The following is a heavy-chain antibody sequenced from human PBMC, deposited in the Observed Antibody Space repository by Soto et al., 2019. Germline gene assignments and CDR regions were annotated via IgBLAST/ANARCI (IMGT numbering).Heavy chain of an antibody. V-gene: IGHV4-4*07. D-gene: IGHD3-3*01. Sequence: QVHLQQSGPGLVNPSETLSFTCTVSGGSMSSYYWTWIRQPAGKGLEWIGRVYSSGGTHYNPSLKSRVTISLDTSKNQFSLRLLSVTDADTAVYYCARGQRFSDWFDPWGQGTLVTVSS. CDR1: GGSMSSYY. CDR3: ARGQRFSDWFDP. CDR2: VYSSGGT. J-gene: IGHJ5*02.